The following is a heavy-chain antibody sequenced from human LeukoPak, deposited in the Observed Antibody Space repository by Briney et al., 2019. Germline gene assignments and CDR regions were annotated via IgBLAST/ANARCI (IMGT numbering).Heavy chain of an antibody. CDR1: GGTFSSYA. CDR2: IIPILNKA. D-gene: IGHD2-21*02. J-gene: IGHJ4*02. V-gene: IGHV1-69*04. CDR3: ARDSAVVTADY. Sequence: GASVKVSCKASGGTFSSYAISWERQAPGQGLEWMGRIIPILNKANYAQKFQGRVTFTADKSTITAYMELSSLRSEDTAVYYCARDSAVVTADYWGQGTLVAVSS.